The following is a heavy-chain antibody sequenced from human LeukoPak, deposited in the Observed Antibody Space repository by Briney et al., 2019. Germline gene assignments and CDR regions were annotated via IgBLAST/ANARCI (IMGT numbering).Heavy chain of an antibody. J-gene: IGHJ6*03. CDR3: ARVRASRGNYYMDV. Sequence: GGSLRLSCAASGFTFGGSAMNWVRLAPGKGLEWVSSISGSGGSTYYADSVKGRFTISRDNAKNSLYLQMNSLRAEDTAVYYCARVRASRGNYYMDVWGRGTTVTISS. CDR2: ISGSGGST. D-gene: IGHD6-19*01. CDR1: GFTFGGSA. V-gene: IGHV3-21*01.